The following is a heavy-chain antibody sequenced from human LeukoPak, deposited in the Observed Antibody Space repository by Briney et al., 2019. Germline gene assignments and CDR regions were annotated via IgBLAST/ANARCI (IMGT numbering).Heavy chain of an antibody. Sequence: PSETLSLTCSVSGASISSGSNYWSWIRQPPGKTLEWIGSIYSSGSTYYNPSLKSRVIIIIDTPKNHFSLTLSSVTAADTAVYYCARKLRPSKNAFDIWGQGTMVTVSS. CDR2: IYSSGST. CDR1: GASISSGSNY. V-gene: IGHV4-39*07. CDR3: ARKLRPSKNAFDI. J-gene: IGHJ3*02.